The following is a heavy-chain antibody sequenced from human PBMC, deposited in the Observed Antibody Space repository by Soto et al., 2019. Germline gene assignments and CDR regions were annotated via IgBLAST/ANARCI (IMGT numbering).Heavy chain of an antibody. CDR1: GGSISSGGYY. CDR3: ARAITPYGMDV. V-gene: IGHV4-31*03. J-gene: IGHJ6*02. Sequence: QVQLQESGPGLVKPSQTLSLTCTVSGGSISSGGYYWSWIRQHPGKGLEWIGYIYYSGSTYYNPSLSSRTTQSVDTSQNQFSLKLSSVTAADTAVSYCARAITPYGMDVWGQGTTVTVSS. CDR2: IYYSGST.